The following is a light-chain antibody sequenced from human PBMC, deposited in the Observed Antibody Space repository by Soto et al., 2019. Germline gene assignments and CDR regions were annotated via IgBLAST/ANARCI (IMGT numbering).Light chain of an antibody. J-gene: IGLJ2*01. V-gene: IGLV2-23*01. Sequence: QSALTQPASVSGSPGQSITISCAGASSDVGNYNPVSWYQQHPGKAPKLMIYEDNKRPSGVSNRFSGSKSGNTASLTISGLQAEDEADYYCCSFSGSSISVVFGGGTKVTVL. CDR2: EDN. CDR1: SSDVGNYNP. CDR3: CSFSGSSISVV.